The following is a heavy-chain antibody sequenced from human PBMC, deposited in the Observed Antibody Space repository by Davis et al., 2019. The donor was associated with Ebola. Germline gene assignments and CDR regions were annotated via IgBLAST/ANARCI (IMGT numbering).Heavy chain of an antibody. Sequence: SCEASGFTFRNYAMHWVRQAPGKGLDSVAIISYAGSNTHYADSVKGRFTISIENSKNTLYLQMNSLRAEDTAVYYCARARLPYCSGGACHSPGDYWGQGTLVTVSS. V-gene: IGHV3-30-3*01. CDR3: ARARLPYCSGGACHSPGDY. J-gene: IGHJ4*02. D-gene: IGHD2-15*01. CDR1: GFTFRNYA. CDR2: ISYAGSNT.